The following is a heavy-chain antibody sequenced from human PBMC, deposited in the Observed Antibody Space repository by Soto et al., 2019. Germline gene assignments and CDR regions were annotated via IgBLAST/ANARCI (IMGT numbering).Heavy chain of an antibody. Sequence: QLQLQESGPGLVKPSETLSLTCTVSGGSISSSSYYWGWIRQPPGKGLEWIGSIYYSGSTYYNPSLKSRVTISVDTSKNQFSLKLSSVTAADTAVYYCASGDDVWSGYSNFDYWGQGTLVTVSS. V-gene: IGHV4-39*01. CDR3: ASGDDVWSGYSNFDY. CDR2: IYYSGST. J-gene: IGHJ4*02. CDR1: GGSISSSSYY. D-gene: IGHD3-3*01.